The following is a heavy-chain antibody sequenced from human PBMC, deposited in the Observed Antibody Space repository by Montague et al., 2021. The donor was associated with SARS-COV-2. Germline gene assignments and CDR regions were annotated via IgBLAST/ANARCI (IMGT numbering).Heavy chain of an antibody. D-gene: IGHD1-26*01. CDR3: ARGSEIVGATDYYYYGMDV. Sequence: SLRLSCAASGFTFSSYWMSWVRQAPGKVLEWVANIKQDGSEKYXXXSXXXRFXISRDNAKNSLYLQMNSLRAEDTAVYYCARGSEIVGATDYYYYGMDVWGQGTTVTVSS. V-gene: IGHV3-7*01. CDR1: GFTFSSYW. J-gene: IGHJ6*02. CDR2: IKQDGSEK.